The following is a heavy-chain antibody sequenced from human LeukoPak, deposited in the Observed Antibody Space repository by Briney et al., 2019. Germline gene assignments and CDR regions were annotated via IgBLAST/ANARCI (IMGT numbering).Heavy chain of an antibody. J-gene: IGHJ5*02. Sequence: GGSLRLSCAASGFTFSSYWMTWVRQAPGKGLEWVANIKQDGSEKYYVDSVKGRFTISRDNAKNSLYLQMNSLRAEDTAVYYCARDLIEYCSSTSCYWGFDPWGQGTLVTVSS. V-gene: IGHV3-7*01. CDR3: ARDLIEYCSSTSCYWGFDP. CDR2: IKQDGSEK. D-gene: IGHD2-2*01. CDR1: GFTFSSYW.